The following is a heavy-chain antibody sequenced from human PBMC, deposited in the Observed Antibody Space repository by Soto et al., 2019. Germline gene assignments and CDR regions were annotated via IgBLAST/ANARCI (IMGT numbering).Heavy chain of an antibody. V-gene: IGHV5-10-1*03. CDR1: GYKFSNYW. Sequence: VQLVQSGAELKKPGESLRISCKASGYKFSNYWITWVRQMPGRGLEWMGRIDPSDSNSHYSPSFQGHVTLSADKSINTAYLHWISLKASDTAIYYCARHAVIVGASASWGQGTLVSVSS. CDR2: IDPSDSNS. D-gene: IGHD1-26*01. CDR3: ARHAVIVGASAS. J-gene: IGHJ5*02.